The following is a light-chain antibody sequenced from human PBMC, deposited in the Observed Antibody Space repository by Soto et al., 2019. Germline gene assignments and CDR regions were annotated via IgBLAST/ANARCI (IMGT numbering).Light chain of an antibody. J-gene: IGLJ3*02. Sequence: QSALTQPASVSGSPGQSITISCTGTSSDVGGYNYVSWYQQRPGKAPKLMIYEVNNRPSGVSNRFSGSKSGNTASLTISGLRAEDEADYYCNSYTTSSTWVFGGGTKLTVL. CDR3: NSYTTSSTWV. CDR1: SSDVGGYNY. CDR2: EVN. V-gene: IGLV2-14*01.